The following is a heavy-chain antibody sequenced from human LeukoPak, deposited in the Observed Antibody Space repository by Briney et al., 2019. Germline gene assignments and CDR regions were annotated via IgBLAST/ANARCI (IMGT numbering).Heavy chain of an antibody. V-gene: IGHV1-3*01. CDR1: GYTFTSYA. CDR3: ARGPYSNYVPFDY. D-gene: IGHD4-11*01. J-gene: IGHJ4*02. Sequence: ASVKVSCKASGYTFTSYAMHWVRQAPGQRLEWMGWIDAGNGNTKYSQKFQGRVTITRDTSASTAYMELSSLRSEDTAVYYCARGPYSNYVPFDYWGQGTLVTVSS. CDR2: IDAGNGNT.